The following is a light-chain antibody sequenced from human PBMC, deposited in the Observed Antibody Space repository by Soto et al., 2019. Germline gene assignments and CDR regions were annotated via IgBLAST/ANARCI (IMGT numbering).Light chain of an antibody. CDR2: DVT. CDR3: CSYAGSSSAM. V-gene: IGLV2-11*01. Sequence: QSALTQPRSVSGSPGQSVTISCTGTSSDVGAYDFVSWYQQHPGKAPQLMIYDVTKRPSGVPDRFSGSKSGNTASLTISELQAEDEADYYCCSYAGSSSAMFGGGTQLTVL. J-gene: IGLJ3*02. CDR1: SSDVGAYDF.